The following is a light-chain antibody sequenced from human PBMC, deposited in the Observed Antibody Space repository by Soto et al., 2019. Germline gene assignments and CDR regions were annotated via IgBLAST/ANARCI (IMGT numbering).Light chain of an antibody. V-gene: IGLV2-14*01. J-gene: IGLJ2*01. Sequence: QSVLTQPASVSGSPGQSITISCTGTSSDVGGYNYVSWYQQHPGKAPKLMIYDVTYRPSGVSNRFSGSKSGNTASLTISGLQADDEADYFCSSYSSSSTVLFGVGTKLTVL. CDR3: SSYSSSSTVL. CDR1: SSDVGGYNY. CDR2: DVT.